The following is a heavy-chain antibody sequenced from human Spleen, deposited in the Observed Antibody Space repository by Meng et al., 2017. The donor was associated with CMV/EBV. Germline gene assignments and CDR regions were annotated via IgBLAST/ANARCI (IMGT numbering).Heavy chain of an antibody. J-gene: IGHJ6*02. CDR3: ARDLYYYDSSGYDYYYGMDV. D-gene: IGHD3-22*01. V-gene: IGHV3-11*04. CDR2: ISSSGSTI. Sequence: GESLKISCAASGFTFSDYYMSWIRQAPGKGLEWVSYISSSGSTIYYADSVKGRFTISRDNAKNSLYLQMNSLRAEDTAVYYCARDLYYYDSSGYDYYYGMDVWGQGTTVTVSS. CDR1: GFTFSDYY.